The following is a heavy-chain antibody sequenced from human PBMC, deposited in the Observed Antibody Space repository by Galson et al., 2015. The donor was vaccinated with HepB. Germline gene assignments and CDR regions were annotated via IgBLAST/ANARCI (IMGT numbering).Heavy chain of an antibody. Sequence: SLRLSCAASGFTFSSYAMHWVRQAPGKGLEYVSAVSSNGGSTYYANSVKGRFTISRDNSKNTLYLQMGSLRAEDMAVYYCARADLTSGQIDYWGQGTLVTVSS. V-gene: IGHV3-64*01. D-gene: IGHD6-19*01. CDR3: ARADLTSGQIDY. CDR1: GFTFSSYA. CDR2: VSSNGGST. J-gene: IGHJ4*02.